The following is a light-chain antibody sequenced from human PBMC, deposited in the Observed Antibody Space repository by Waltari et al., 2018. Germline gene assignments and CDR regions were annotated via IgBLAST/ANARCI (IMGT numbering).Light chain of an antibody. V-gene: IGLV2-14*03. CDR1: SSDVGGFKS. CDR3: SAYTRSGTYV. Sequence: QSALTQAASVSGSPGQSITISCTGTSSDVGGFKSVSWYHQHPGKAPKVLIYDVTNRPSGVSNRFSGSKSGNTASLTISGLQAEDEADYYCSAYTRSGTYVFGTGTKVTVL. J-gene: IGLJ1*01. CDR2: DVT.